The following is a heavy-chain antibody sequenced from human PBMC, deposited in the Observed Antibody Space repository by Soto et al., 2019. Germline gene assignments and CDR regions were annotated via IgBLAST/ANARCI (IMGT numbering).Heavy chain of an antibody. CDR3: ARGXYYYDSSGSXXXLY. CDR1: GGSFSGYY. Sequence: PSETLSLTCAVYGGSFSGYYGSWIRQPPGKGLEWIGEISHSGSTNYIPSLKSRVTISADTSKDQFSLKLSSVTAADTAVYYCARGXYYYDSSGSXXXLYXGQGILVTVSS. J-gene: IGHJ4*02. V-gene: IGHV4-34*01. CDR2: ISHSGST. D-gene: IGHD3-22*01.